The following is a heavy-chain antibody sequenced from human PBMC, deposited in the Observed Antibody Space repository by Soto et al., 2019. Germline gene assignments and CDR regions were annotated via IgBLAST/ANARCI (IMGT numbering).Heavy chain of an antibody. CDR3: ASQGADTAMSTSWIYYYYYGMDV. J-gene: IGHJ6*02. V-gene: IGHV3-30*03. CDR2: ISYDGSNK. Sequence: GALRLSCAASGFTFSSYGMHWVRQAPGKGLEWVAVISYDGSNKYYADSVKGRFTISRDNSKNTLYLQMNSLRAEDTAVHYCASQGADTAMSTSWIYYYYYGMDVWGQGTTVTVSS. CDR1: GFTFSSYG. D-gene: IGHD5-18*01.